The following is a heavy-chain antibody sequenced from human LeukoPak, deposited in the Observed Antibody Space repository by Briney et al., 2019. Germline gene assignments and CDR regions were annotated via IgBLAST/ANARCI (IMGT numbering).Heavy chain of an antibody. CDR2: ISGSGGST. CDR3: AKSFLGFIDY. V-gene: IGHV3-23*01. CDR1: GFTFSSYA. D-gene: IGHD3-16*01. Sequence: PGGSLRLSCAASGFTFSSYAMSWARQAPGKGLEWVSAISGSGGSTYYADSVKGRFTTSRDNSKNTLYLQMNSLRAEDTAVYYCAKSFLGFIDYWGQGTLVTVSS. J-gene: IGHJ4*02.